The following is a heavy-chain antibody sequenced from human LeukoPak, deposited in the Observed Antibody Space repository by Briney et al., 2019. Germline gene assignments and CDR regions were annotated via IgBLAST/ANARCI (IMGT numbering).Heavy chain of an antibody. D-gene: IGHD6-19*01. CDR3: ARERVAGRLNWFDP. J-gene: IGHJ5*02. Sequence: ASVKVSCKASGYTFTGYYMHWVRQAPGQGLEWMGWINPNSGGTNYAQKFQGRVTMTRDTPISTAYMELSRLRSDDTAVYYCARERVAGRLNWFDPWGQGTLVTVSS. CDR1: GYTFTGYY. CDR2: INPNSGGT. V-gene: IGHV1-2*02.